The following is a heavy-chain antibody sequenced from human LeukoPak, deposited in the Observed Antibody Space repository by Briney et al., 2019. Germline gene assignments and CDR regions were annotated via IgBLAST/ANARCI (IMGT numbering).Heavy chain of an antibody. Sequence: SETLSLTCAVYGGSFSGYYWSWIRQPPGKGLEWIGYIYYSGSTNYNPSLKSRVTISVDTSKNQFSLKLSSVTAADTAVYYCARWYYGSGSYYSTGSDYWGQGTLVTVSS. J-gene: IGHJ4*02. CDR3: ARWYYGSGSYYSTGSDY. CDR2: IYYSGST. CDR1: GGSFSGYY. V-gene: IGHV4-59*01. D-gene: IGHD3-10*01.